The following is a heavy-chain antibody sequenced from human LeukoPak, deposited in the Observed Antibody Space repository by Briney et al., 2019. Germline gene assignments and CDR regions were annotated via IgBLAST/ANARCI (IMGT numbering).Heavy chain of an antibody. V-gene: IGHV4-34*01. J-gene: IGHJ4*02. Sequence: PSETLSLTCAVYGGSFSGYYWSWIRQPPGKGLEWIGEINHSGSTNYNPSLKSRVTISVDTSKNQFSLKLSSVTAADTAVYYCARRSSRYCSGGSCYSAALDYWGQGTLVTVSS. CDR1: GGSFSGYY. CDR3: ARRSSRYCSGGSCYSAALDY. D-gene: IGHD2-15*01. CDR2: INHSGST.